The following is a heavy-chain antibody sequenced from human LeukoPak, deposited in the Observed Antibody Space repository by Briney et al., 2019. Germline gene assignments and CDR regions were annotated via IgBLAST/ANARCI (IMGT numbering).Heavy chain of an antibody. Sequence: GASVKVSCKASGNTFTTYAFHWVRQAPGQRLEWMGWISAGNDNTKSSRKFQDRVTITRDTSASTAYMELSSLTPEDTAVYYCAAGRGYSSSSRNYYYYHMDVWGQGTTVTVSS. J-gene: IGHJ6*02. CDR2: ISAGNDNT. CDR3: AAGRGYSSSSRNYYYYHMDV. D-gene: IGHD6-6*01. CDR1: GNTFTTYA. V-gene: IGHV1-3*01.